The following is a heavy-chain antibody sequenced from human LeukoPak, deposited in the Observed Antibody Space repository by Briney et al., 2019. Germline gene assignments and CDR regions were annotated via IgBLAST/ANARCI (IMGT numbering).Heavy chain of an antibody. J-gene: IGHJ4*02. D-gene: IGHD2-2*01. CDR3: ARDRCSSTSCYRKTPGYFDY. V-gene: IGHV3-23*01. Sequence: GSLRLSCAASGFTFSSYAMGWVRPAPGKGLEWVSGFSGSGGSTNYADSVKGRFTISRDNSKNTLYLQMNSLRAEDTAVYYCARDRCSSTSCYRKTPGYFDYWGQGTLVTVSS. CDR2: FSGSGGST. CDR1: GFTFSSYA.